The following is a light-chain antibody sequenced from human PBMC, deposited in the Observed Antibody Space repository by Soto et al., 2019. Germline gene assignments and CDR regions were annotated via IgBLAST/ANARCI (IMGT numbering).Light chain of an antibody. J-gene: IGLJ2*01. CDR2: SHS. V-gene: IGLV1-44*01. CDR1: SSNIGSNP. Sequence: QSVLTQPPSASGTPGQRVTISCSGSSSNIGSNPVNWYQQLPGTAPKLLIYSHSQRPSGVPDRFSGSKSGTSASLAISGLQSEDEADYYCAAWDGSLNGVVFGGGTKLTVL. CDR3: AAWDGSLNGVV.